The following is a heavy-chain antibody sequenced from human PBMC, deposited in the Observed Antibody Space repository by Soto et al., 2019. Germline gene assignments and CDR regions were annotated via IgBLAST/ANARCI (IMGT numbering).Heavy chain of an antibody. D-gene: IGHD5-18*01. V-gene: IGHV3-23*01. CDR3: AKAKLGGYSYDYHLIDY. CDR1: GFTFSSYA. CDR2: ISGSGGST. Sequence: SLRLSCAASGFTFSSYAMSWVRQAPGKGLEWVSAISGSGGSTYYADSVKGRFTISRDNSKNTLYLQMNSLRAEDTAVYYCAKAKLGGYSYDYHLIDYWGQGTLVTVSS. J-gene: IGHJ4*02.